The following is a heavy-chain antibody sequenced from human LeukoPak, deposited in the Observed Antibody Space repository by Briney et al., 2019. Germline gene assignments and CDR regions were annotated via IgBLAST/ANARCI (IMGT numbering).Heavy chain of an antibody. CDR1: RFTFSSYA. V-gene: IGHV3-23*01. CDR2: TSGSGGST. Sequence: PGGSLRLSCAASRFTFSSYAMHWVRQAPGKGLEWVSATSGSGGSTYYADSVKGRFTISRDNSKNTLYLQMNSLRAEDTAVYYCAKDPWYCSSTSCYTPFAYWGQRTLVTVSS. J-gene: IGHJ4*02. D-gene: IGHD2-2*02. CDR3: AKDPWYCSSTSCYTPFAY.